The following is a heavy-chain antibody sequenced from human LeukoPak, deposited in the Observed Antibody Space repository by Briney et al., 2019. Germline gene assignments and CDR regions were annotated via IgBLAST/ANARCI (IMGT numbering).Heavy chain of an antibody. CDR1: GGSISSYY. D-gene: IGHD6-6*01. Sequence: SETLSLTCTVSGGSISSYYWSWIRQPPGKGLEWIGYIYYSGSTNYNPSLKSRVTISVDTSKNQFSLKLSSVTAADTAVYYCARRRSSTMFYYYYYMDVWGKGTTVTVSS. CDR3: ARRRSSTMFYYYYYMDV. V-gene: IGHV4-59*01. CDR2: IYYSGST. J-gene: IGHJ6*03.